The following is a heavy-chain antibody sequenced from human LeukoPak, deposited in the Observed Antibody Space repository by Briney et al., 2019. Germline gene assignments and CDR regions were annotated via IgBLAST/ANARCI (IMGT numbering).Heavy chain of an antibody. Sequence: SETLSLTCTVSGGSISSGDYYWSWIRQPPGKGLEWIGYIYYSGSTYYNPSLKSRVTISVDTSKNQFSLKLSSVTAADTAVYYCARAELKQWLVLDYWGQGTLVTVFS. CDR3: ARAELKQWLVLDY. D-gene: IGHD6-19*01. V-gene: IGHV4-30-4*02. J-gene: IGHJ4*02. CDR2: IYYSGST. CDR1: GGSISSGDYY.